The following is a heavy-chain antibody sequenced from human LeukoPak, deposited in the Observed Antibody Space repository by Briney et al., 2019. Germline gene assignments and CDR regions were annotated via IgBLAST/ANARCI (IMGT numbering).Heavy chain of an antibody. V-gene: IGHV3-23*01. D-gene: IGHD5-18*01. J-gene: IGHJ3*02. Sequence: GGSLRLSCAASGFTFSSYAMSWVRQAPGKGLEWVSAISGSGGSTYYADSVKGRFTISRDNSKNTLYLQMNSLRAEDTAVYYCAKDFTSERGCSYGADAFDIWGQGTMVTVSS. CDR2: ISGSGGST. CDR3: AKDFTSERGCSYGADAFDI. CDR1: GFTFSSYA.